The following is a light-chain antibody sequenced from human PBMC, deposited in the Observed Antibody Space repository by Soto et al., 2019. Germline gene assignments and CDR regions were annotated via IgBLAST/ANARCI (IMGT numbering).Light chain of an antibody. CDR3: QHSNSYSEA. V-gene: IGKV1-5*03. CDR1: QTISSW. Sequence: MQMTQSPSTLSASVGDRVTITCRASQTISSWLAWYQQKQGKAPKLLIYKASTLKSGVPSRFSGSVSGTEGTITISSLQQDDGSTYYCQHSNSYSEAFGQGTKVDIK. J-gene: IGKJ1*01. CDR2: KAS.